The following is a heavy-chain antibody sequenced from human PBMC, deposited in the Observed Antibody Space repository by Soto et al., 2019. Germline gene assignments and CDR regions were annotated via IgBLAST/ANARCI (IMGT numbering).Heavy chain of an antibody. J-gene: IGHJ4*02. CDR2: IYYSGST. CDR1: GGSISSYY. D-gene: IGHD2-15*01. CDR3: ARAVGYCSGGSCYSPYYFDY. Sequence: SETLSLTCTVSGGSISSYYWSWIRQPPGKGLEWIGYIYYSGSTNYNPSLKSRVTIPVDTSKNQFSLKLSSVTAADTAVYYCARAVGYCSGGSCYSPYYFDYWGQGTLVTVSS. V-gene: IGHV4-59*01.